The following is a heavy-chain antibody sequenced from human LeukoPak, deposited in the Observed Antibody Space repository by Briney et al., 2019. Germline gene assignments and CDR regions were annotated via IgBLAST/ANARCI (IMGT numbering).Heavy chain of an antibody. D-gene: IGHD3-16*01. CDR2: ISGTGGRA. Sequence: GGSLRLSCTASGFTFSNYAMTWVRQAPGKGLEWVSSISGTGGRAYSADSVKGRFTISRDNSKNTLYLQMKNLRVEHTAVYYCAKGLHGGVGYGVDVWGQGTTVSVSS. V-gene: IGHV3-23*01. CDR3: AKGLHGGVGYGVDV. J-gene: IGHJ6*02. CDR1: GFTFSNYA.